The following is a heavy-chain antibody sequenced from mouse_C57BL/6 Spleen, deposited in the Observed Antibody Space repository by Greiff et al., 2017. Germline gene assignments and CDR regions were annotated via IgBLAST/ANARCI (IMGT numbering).Heavy chain of an antibody. CDR2: IYPGSGST. J-gene: IGHJ2*01. D-gene: IGHD1-1*01. CDR3: ARITTVENFDY. Sequence: HVQLQQPGSELVKPGASVKMSCKASGYPFTSSWLTWVNPMPGQGLEWIGDIYPGSGSTNYNEKFKSKATLTVDTSSSTAYMQLSSLTSEDSAVYYCARITTVENFDYWGQGTTLTVSS. CDR1: GYPFTSSW. V-gene: IGHV1-55*01.